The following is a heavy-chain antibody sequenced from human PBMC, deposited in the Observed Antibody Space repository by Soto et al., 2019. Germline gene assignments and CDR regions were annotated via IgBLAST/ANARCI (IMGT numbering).Heavy chain of an antibody. Sequence: PGGSLRLSCGASGFPFSNYSMNWVRQAPGKGLEWVSYIRSSSSTKYYADAVKGRFTISRDNAKNSLYLQMNSLRAEDTAVYYCARDNYGSTGLGAFDIWGQGTMVTVSS. D-gene: IGHD4-17*01. V-gene: IGHV3-48*01. J-gene: IGHJ3*02. CDR3: ARDNYGSTGLGAFDI. CDR1: GFPFSNYS. CDR2: IRSSSSTK.